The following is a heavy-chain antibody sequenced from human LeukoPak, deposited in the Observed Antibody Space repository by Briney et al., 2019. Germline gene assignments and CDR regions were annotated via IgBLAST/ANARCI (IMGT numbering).Heavy chain of an antibody. D-gene: IGHD3-16*02. V-gene: IGHV3-7*01. CDR1: GFSFSIYW. CDR3: ARDGGYTRSDY. CDR2: IKHDGSEK. J-gene: IGHJ4*02. Sequence: GGSLRLSCAASGFSFSIYWMSWVRQAPGKGLDWVANIKHDGSEKYSVDSVKGRFTISRDNAKNSLYLQMNSLRAEDTAVYYCARDGGYTRSDYWGQGTLVTVSS.